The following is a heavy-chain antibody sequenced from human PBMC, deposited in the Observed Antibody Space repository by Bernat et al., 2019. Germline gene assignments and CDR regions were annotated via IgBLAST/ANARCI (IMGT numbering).Heavy chain of an antibody. Sequence: EVQLVQSGAEVKKPGATVKISCKVSGYTFTDYYMHWVQQAPGKGLEWMGLVDPEDGETIYTEKFQGRVTITADTSTDTAYMELSSLRSEDTAVYYCATLGYCRSTSCYESFDYWGQGTLVTVSS. CDR3: ATLGYCRSTSCYESFDY. CDR1: GYTFTDYY. V-gene: IGHV1-69-2*01. CDR2: VDPEDGET. D-gene: IGHD2-2*01. J-gene: IGHJ4*02.